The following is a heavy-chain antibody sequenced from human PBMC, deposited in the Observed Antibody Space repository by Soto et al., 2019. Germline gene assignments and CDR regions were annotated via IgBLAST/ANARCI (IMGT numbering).Heavy chain of an antibody. J-gene: IGHJ6*02. D-gene: IGHD3-22*01. V-gene: IGHV4-30-2*01. CDR1: GGSISSGGYS. Sequence: SETLSLTCAVSGGSISSGGYSWSWIRQPPGKGLEWIGYIYHSGSTYYNPSLKSRVTISVDRSKNQFSLKLSSVTAADTAVYYCARARGDSSGYYRGRAYYYYGMDVWRQGTTVTVSS. CDR2: IYHSGST. CDR3: ARARGDSSGYYRGRAYYYYGMDV.